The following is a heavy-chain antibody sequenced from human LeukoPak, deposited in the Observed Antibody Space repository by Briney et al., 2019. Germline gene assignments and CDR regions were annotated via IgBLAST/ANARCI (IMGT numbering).Heavy chain of an antibody. D-gene: IGHD3-9*01. V-gene: IGHV1-18*01. CDR1: GYTFTSYG. CDR2: ISAYNGNT. Sequence: GASVKVSCKASGYTFTSYGISWVRQAPGQGLEWMGWISAYNGNTNYAQKLQGRVTMTTDTSTSTAYMELRSLRSDDTAVYHCARVGDILTGYPYYFDYWGQGTLVTVSS. CDR3: ARVGDILTGYPYYFDY. J-gene: IGHJ4*02.